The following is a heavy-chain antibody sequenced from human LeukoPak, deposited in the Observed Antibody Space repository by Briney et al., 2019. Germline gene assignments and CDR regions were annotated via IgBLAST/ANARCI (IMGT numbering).Heavy chain of an antibody. CDR1: VYTFTVYY. CDR2: INPNSGGT. J-gene: IGHJ4*02. D-gene: IGHD6-13*01. Sequence: GASVKDSSKASVYTFTVYYMHWVRQAPGQGLEWMGWINPNSGGTNYAQKFQGRVTMTRDTSISTAYMELSRLRSADTAVYYCARIQPRIAAAFDYWGQGTLVTVSS. V-gene: IGHV1-2*02. CDR3: ARIQPRIAAAFDY.